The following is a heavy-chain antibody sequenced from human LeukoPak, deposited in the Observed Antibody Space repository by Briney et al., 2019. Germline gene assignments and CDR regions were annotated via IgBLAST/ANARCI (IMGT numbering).Heavy chain of an antibody. D-gene: IGHD2-2*02. CDR1: GGTFSSYA. V-gene: IGHV1-69*05. CDR3: ARDDCSSTSCYMGWFDP. CDR2: IIPIFGTA. J-gene: IGHJ5*02. Sequence: SVKVSCKASGGTFSSYAISWVRQAPGQGLEWMGGIIPIFGTANYAQKFQGRVTITTDESTSTAYMELSSLRSEDTAVYYCARDDCSSTSCYMGWFDPWGQGTLVTVSS.